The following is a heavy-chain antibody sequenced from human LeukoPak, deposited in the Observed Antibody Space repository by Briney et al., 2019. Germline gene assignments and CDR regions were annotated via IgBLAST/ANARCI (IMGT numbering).Heavy chain of an antibody. D-gene: IGHD3-9*01. Sequence: TGGSPRLSCTASGFTFGDYAMSWVRQAPGKGLDGVGFFRSKAYGGTTGYAASVKGRFTISRDDSKSTAPLQMNSQKTEDTAVYYCTRYYDILTGYYTDYWGQGTLVTVSS. CDR1: GFTFGDYA. J-gene: IGHJ4*02. CDR3: TRYYDILTGYYTDY. V-gene: IGHV3-49*04. CDR2: FRSKAYGGTT.